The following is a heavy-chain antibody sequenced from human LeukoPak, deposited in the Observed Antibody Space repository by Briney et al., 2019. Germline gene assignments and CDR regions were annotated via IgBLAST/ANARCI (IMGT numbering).Heavy chain of an antibody. D-gene: IGHD3-3*01. V-gene: IGHV3-72*01. J-gene: IGHJ4*02. Sequence: SGGSLRLSCTASGFRFSDYYMTWIRQAPGKGLEWVGRSRNKDHRYSTEYAASVKGGFTISRDESKNSLYLQMNSLRIEDTAIYYCVRGHDSFDYWGQGTLVTVSS. CDR1: GFRFSDYY. CDR2: SRNKDHRYST. CDR3: VRGHDSFDY.